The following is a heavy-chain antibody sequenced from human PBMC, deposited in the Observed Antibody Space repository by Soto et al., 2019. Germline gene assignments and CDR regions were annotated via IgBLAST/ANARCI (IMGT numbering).Heavy chain of an antibody. J-gene: IGHJ4*02. CDR3: ARIPFDHVWGTDRYSPNVDY. D-gene: IGHD3-16*02. V-gene: IGHV1-2*02. Sequence: ASVKVSCKTSGYTFNTYGINWVRQAPGQGLEWMALINPTTGGTNYAQKFQGRVTMTWDTSISTADMELNSLRAEDTAVYYCARIPFDHVWGTDRYSPNVDYWGQGTQVTVSS. CDR1: GYTFNTYG. CDR2: INPTTGGT.